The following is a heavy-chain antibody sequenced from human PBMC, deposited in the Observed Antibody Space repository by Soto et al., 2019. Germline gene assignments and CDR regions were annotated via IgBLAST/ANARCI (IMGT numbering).Heavy chain of an antibody. CDR2: ISGSGGST. V-gene: IGHV3-23*01. CDR1: GFTFDSYP. D-gene: IGHD1-26*01. CDR3: AKGLASYYESADY. Sequence: EVQLLDSGGGLVQPGGSLRLSCAASGFTFDSYPMCWARQAPGKGLEWVSTISGSGGSTHYADSVKGRFTISRDNSKNTLYLQMNSLRAADTAIYYCAKGLASYYESADYWGQGTLVTVSS. J-gene: IGHJ4*02.